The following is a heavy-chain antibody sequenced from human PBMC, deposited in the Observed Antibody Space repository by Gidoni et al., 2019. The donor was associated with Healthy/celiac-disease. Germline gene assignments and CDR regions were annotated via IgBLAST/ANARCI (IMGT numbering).Heavy chain of an antibody. CDR2: ISWNSGSI. J-gene: IGHJ4*02. Sequence: EVQLVESGGGLIQPGRSLRLSCAASGFTFDGYAMHWVRQAPGKGLEWVSGISWNSGSIGYADSVRGRFTISRDNAKNSLYLQMNSLRAEDTALYYCAKTPDGDGYTYFDYWGQGTLVTVSS. CDR3: AKTPDGDGYTYFDY. CDR1: GFTFDGYA. V-gene: IGHV3-9*01. D-gene: IGHD5-12*01.